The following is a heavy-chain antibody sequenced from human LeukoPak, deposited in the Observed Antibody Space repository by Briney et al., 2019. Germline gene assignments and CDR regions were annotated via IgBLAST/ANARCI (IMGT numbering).Heavy chain of an antibody. CDR3: ARRAGGTNYFDY. CDR1: GFTFSAYA. CDR2: ISGSTTYI. V-gene: IGHV3-21*01. J-gene: IGHJ4*02. D-gene: IGHD6-13*01. Sequence: GGSLRLSCAASGFTFSAYAMNWVRQAPGKGLEWVSFISGSTTYIYYADSVRGRFTISRDNAKNSLYLQMNSLRAEDTAVYYCARRAGGTNYFDYWGQGTLAAVSS.